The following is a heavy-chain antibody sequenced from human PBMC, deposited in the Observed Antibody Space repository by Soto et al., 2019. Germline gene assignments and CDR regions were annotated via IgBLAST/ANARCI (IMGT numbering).Heavy chain of an antibody. Sequence: EVQLLESGGGLVQPGGSLRLSCAASGFTFSTYTMSWVRQAPGKGMECVSAISGTGGSSSYTDSVKGRFTISRDNYKNTLSLQMDSLRAEDTARYYCAKRAVAGRNWYFDLWGRGTLVTVSS. CDR3: AKRAVAGRNWYFDL. D-gene: IGHD6-19*01. V-gene: IGHV3-23*01. CDR1: GFTFSTYT. CDR2: ISGTGGSS. J-gene: IGHJ2*01.